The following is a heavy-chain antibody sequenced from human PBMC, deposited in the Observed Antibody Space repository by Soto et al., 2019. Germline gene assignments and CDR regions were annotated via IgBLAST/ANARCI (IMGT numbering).Heavy chain of an antibody. CDR1: GFTFSSYS. V-gene: IGHV3-23*01. Sequence: EVQLLESGGGLEQPGGSQRLSCAASGFTFSSYSMSWVRQAPGKGLEWVSLISGSGGNTYYADSVKGRFTVSRDNSKSTLFLQMNSLRAADTAVYYCARGRSQTSFSFEYWGQGTLVTVSS. CDR3: ARGRSQTSFSFEY. CDR2: ISGSGGNT. J-gene: IGHJ4*02.